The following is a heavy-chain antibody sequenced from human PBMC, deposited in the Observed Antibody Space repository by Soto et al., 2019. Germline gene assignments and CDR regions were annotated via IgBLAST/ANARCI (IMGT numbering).Heavy chain of an antibody. CDR2: IYPGDSDT. Sequence: PGESLKISCKGSGYSFTSYWIGWVRQMPGKGLEWMGIIYPGDSDTSYSPSFQGHVTISADKSISTAYLQWSSLKASDTAMYYCARGGWGVAGLFPYFDYWGKGTLVTVSS. CDR3: ARGGWGVAGLFPYFDY. D-gene: IGHD6-19*01. J-gene: IGHJ4*02. CDR1: GYSFTSYW. V-gene: IGHV5-51*01.